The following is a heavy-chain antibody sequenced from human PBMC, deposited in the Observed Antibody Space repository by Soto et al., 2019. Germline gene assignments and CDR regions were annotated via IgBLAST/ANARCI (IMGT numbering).Heavy chain of an antibody. CDR2: IFYGGRP. CDR3: ARDHGITAEFYFNF. CDR1: GGSFSGYY. J-gene: IGHJ4*02. Sequence: QVQLQEAGPKLVKPSETLSLTCSVSGGSFSGYYWSWIRQAPGKGLEWIGYIFYGGRPSYNPSLKSRVTISADTPKTQFSLRLASVTAADTAVYYCARDHGITAEFYFNFWGQGTLVTVSS. D-gene: IGHD3-16*01. V-gene: IGHV4-59*01.